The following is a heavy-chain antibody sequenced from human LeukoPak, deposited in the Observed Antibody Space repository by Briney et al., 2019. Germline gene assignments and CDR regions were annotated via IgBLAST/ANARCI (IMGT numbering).Heavy chain of an antibody. CDR2: ISSSSSYI. J-gene: IGHJ4*02. CDR3: ARVAHNYYDSSGYSYYFDY. V-gene: IGHV3-21*01. D-gene: IGHD3-22*01. Sequence: PGGSLRLSCAASGFTFSSYAMNRVRQAPGKGLEWVSSISSSSSYIYYADSVKGRFTISRDNAKNSLYLQMNSLRAEDTAVYYCARVAHNYYDSSGYSYYFDYWGQGTLVTVSS. CDR1: GFTFSSYA.